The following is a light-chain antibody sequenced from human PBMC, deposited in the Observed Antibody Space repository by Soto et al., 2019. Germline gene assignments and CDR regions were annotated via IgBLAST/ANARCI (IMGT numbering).Light chain of an antibody. CDR1: RSDVGGYNY. V-gene: IGLV2-14*03. Sequence: SVLTQPASVSGSPGQSITISCTGTRSDVGGYNYVSWYQHHPGKAPKLMIYDVSNRPSGVSNRFSGSKSGNTASLTISGLQAEDEADYYCSSYTTSSTLFGGGTKLTVL. CDR3: SSYTTSSTL. J-gene: IGLJ2*01. CDR2: DVS.